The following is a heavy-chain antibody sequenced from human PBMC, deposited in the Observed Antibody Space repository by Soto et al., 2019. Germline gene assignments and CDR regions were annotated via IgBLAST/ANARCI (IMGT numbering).Heavy chain of an antibody. V-gene: IGHV4-59*01. Sequence: PSETLALTCTVSGGSISSYYWSWIRQPPWKGLKWIGYIYYSGRTNYNPSLKSRVTISVDTSKNQFSLKLSSVNDAETEVYYCARVSWGTGYDWGQGTLVTVSA. CDR2: IYYSGRT. J-gene: IGHJ4*02. D-gene: IGHD2-2*01. CDR1: GGSISSYY. CDR3: ARVSWGTGYD.